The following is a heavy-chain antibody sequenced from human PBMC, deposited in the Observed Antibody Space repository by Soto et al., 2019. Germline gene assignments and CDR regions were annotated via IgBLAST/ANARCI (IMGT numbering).Heavy chain of an antibody. V-gene: IGHV3-30*18. CDR1: GFTFSDYY. CDR3: AKDGYCSGGSCWRDDAFDI. Sequence: GGSLRLSCAASGFTFSDYYMSWIRQAPGKGREWVAVISYDGSNKYYADSVKGRFTISRDNSKNTMYLQMNSLRAEDTAVYYCAKDGYCSGGSCWRDDAFDIWGQGTMVTVS. D-gene: IGHD2-15*01. CDR2: ISYDGSNK. J-gene: IGHJ3*02.